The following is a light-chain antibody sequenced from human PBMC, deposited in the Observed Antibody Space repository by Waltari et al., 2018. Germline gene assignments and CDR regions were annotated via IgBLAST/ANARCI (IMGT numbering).Light chain of an antibody. V-gene: IGLV1-40*01. J-gene: IGLJ3*02. Sequence: QSVLTQPPSVSGAPWQRVTISCTGSSSNIGAGYDVHWYQQLPGTAPKLLIYGNSNRPSGVPDRFSGSKSGTSASLAITGLQAEDEADYYCQSYDSSLSAWVFGGGTKLTVL. CDR1: SSNIGAGYD. CDR2: GNS. CDR3: QSYDSSLSAWV.